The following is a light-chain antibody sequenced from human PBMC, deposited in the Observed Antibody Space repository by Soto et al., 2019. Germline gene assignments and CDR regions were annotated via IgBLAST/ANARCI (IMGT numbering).Light chain of an antibody. Sequence: VLTQSPGTLSLSPGDRATLSCRASQSVSGTSLAWYLQKPGQAPRLLIYNAVSRAAGIPDRFSGSGSGTDFSLTINRLEPDDFAVYYCHLYGTSPLTFGQGTKVDIK. CDR1: QSVSGTS. V-gene: IGKV3-20*01. CDR3: HLYGTSPLT. CDR2: NAV. J-gene: IGKJ1*01.